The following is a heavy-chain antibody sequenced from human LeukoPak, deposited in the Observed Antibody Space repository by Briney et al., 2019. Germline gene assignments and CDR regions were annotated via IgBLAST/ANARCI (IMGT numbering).Heavy chain of an antibody. J-gene: IGHJ4*02. CDR2: INHSGST. CDR3: ANYVSGTMRDY. V-gene: IGHV4-34*01. D-gene: IGHD3-16*01. Sequence: SETLSLTCAVYGGSFSGYYWSWIRQPPGKGLEWIGEINHSGSTNYNPSLKSRVTISADTSRNQFSLKLSSVTATDTAVYYCANYVSGTMRDYWGQGTLVTVSS. CDR1: GGSFSGYY.